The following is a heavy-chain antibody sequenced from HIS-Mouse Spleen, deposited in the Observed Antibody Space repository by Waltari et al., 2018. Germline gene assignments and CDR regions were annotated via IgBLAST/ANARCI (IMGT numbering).Heavy chain of an antibody. Sequence: QLQLQESGPGLVKPSETLSLTCTVSGGSISSSSYYWGWIRQPPGKGLEWIGSIYYSGSTYYNPSLKSRVTISVDTSKNQFSLKLSSVTAADTAVYYCARRRGGSYPYYFDYWGQGTLVTVSS. CDR3: ARRRGGSYPYYFDY. J-gene: IGHJ4*02. CDR1: GGSISSSSYY. CDR2: IYYSGST. V-gene: IGHV4-39*01. D-gene: IGHD1-26*01.